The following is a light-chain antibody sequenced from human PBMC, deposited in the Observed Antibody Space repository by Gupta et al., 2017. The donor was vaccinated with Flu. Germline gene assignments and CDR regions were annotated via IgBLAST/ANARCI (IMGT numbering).Light chain of an antibody. J-gene: IGKJ3*01. V-gene: IGKV3-15*01. Sequence: EIGMTHSPATRPVSPGERATLPCRASQSVSSNLAWYQQKPGQAPRLLMYGASTRATGIPARFSGSGSGTEFTLTISSLQSEDFAVYYCQQYNNWPPIFTFGPGTKVEIK. CDR2: GAS. CDR3: QQYNNWPPIFT. CDR1: QSVSSN.